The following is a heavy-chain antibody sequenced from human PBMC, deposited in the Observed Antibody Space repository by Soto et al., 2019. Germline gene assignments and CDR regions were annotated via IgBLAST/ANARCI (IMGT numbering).Heavy chain of an antibody. V-gene: IGHV1-24*01. J-gene: IGHJ4*02. CDR3: VTSDYYDSSGYYTY. Sequence: ASVKVSCKVCGYTLAELSMRWVRQAPGKGLEWMGGFDPEDGETIYAQKFQGRVTMTEDTSTDTAYMELSSLRSEDTAVYYCVTSDYYDSSGYYTYWGQGTLVTVSS. CDR1: GYTLAELS. D-gene: IGHD3-22*01. CDR2: FDPEDGET.